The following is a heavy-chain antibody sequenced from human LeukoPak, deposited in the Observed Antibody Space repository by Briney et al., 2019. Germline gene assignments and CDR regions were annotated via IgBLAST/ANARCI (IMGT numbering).Heavy chain of an antibody. V-gene: IGHV3-21*01. D-gene: IGHD2-2*01. Sequence: GGSLRLSCAASGFTFTSHGMNWVRQAPGKGLEWVSSIGSRSTSIYYADSVKGRFTISRDNAKNSLHLQMNSLRAEDTAVYYCARETSESFDIWGQGTMVTVSS. CDR1: GFTFTSHG. J-gene: IGHJ3*02. CDR3: ARETSESFDI. CDR2: IGSRSTSI.